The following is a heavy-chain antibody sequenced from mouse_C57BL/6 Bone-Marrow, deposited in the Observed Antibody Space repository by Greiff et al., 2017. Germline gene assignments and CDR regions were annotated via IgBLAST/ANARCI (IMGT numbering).Heavy chain of an antibody. CDR2: IYPRSGNT. CDR3: ARNFRFAY. Sequence: VQLQQSGAELARPGASVKLSCKASGYTFTSYGISWVKQRTGQGLEWIGEIYPRSGNTYYYEKFKGKATLTADKSSSTAYMELRSLTSEDSAVYFCARNFRFAYWGQGTLVTVSA. V-gene: IGHV1-81*01. CDR1: GYTFTSYG. J-gene: IGHJ3*01.